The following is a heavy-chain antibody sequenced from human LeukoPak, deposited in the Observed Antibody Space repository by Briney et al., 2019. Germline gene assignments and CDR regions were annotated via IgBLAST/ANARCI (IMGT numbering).Heavy chain of an antibody. V-gene: IGHV4-39*01. D-gene: IGHD2-21*02. CDR1: GDSLSSGLYY. Sequence: SETLSLTCTVSGDSLSSGLYYWGWIRQPPGKGLTWIGSVYYSGSTLFSASFENRVAMPVDRSRNQFSLKLNSVTAADTATYYCARLCQVTTEYWGQGILVTVAS. J-gene: IGHJ4*02. CDR2: VYYSGST. CDR3: ARLCQVTTEY.